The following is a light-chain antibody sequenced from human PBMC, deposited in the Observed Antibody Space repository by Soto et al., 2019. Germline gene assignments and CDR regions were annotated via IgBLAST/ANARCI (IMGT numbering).Light chain of an antibody. CDR2: KAS. Sequence: DIQMTQSPSTLSASVGDRVTITCRASQSISSWLAWYQQKPGKAPKLLIYKASSLETGVPSRFSGSGSGTEFTLTISSLQPDDFATYYFQQYNSYPRTFGQGTKVEFK. J-gene: IGKJ1*01. CDR1: QSISSW. CDR3: QQYNSYPRT. V-gene: IGKV1-5*03.